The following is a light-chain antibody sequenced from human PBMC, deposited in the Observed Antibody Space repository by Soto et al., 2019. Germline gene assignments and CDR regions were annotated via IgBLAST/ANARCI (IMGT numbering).Light chain of an antibody. CDR1: SSDVGSYNR. CDR2: EVS. J-gene: IGLJ2*01. Sequence: QSALTQPPSVSGSPGQSVTISCTGTSSDVGSYNRVSWYQQPPGTAPKLMIYEVSNRPSGVPDRFSGSKSGSTASLTISGLQAEDEADYYCSSYTSSSTLFGGGTKVTVL. CDR3: SSYTSSSTL. V-gene: IGLV2-18*02.